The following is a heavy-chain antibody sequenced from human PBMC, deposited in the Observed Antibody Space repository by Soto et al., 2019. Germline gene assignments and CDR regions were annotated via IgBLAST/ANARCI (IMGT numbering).Heavy chain of an antibody. CDR2: ISYDGSNK. CDR3: AKDSCSSTSCQSQHFDY. D-gene: IGHD2-2*01. CDR1: GFTFSSYG. Sequence: QVQLVESGGGVVQPGRSLRLSCAASGFTFSSYGMHWVRQAPGKGLEWVAVISYDGSNKYYADSVKGRVTISRDNSKNTLYLQMNSLRAEDTAVYYCAKDSCSSTSCQSQHFDYWGQGTLVTVSS. V-gene: IGHV3-30*18. J-gene: IGHJ4*02.